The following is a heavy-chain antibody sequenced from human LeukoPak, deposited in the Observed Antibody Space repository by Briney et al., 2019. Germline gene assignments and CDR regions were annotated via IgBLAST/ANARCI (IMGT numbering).Heavy chain of an antibody. V-gene: IGHV3-23*01. CDR1: GFNFITAA. J-gene: IGHJ3*02. CDR3: ARAPPLAYCGGDCYLFDI. CDR2: IGSSGGST. D-gene: IGHD2-21*02. Sequence: GGSLRLSCAASGFNFITAAMTWVRQAPGKGLEWVSLIGSSGGSTYYADSVKGRFTISRDNSNHTLSLQMNSLRVEDTAIYYCARAPPLAYCGGDCYLFDIWGQGTMVTVSS.